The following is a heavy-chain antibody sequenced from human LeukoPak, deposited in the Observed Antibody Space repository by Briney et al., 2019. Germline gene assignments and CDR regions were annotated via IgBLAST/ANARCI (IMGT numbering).Heavy chain of an antibody. J-gene: IGHJ3*01. D-gene: IGHD4-17*01. Sequence: GAAVNVSCKTSGYTFTDYDVHWVRQAPGRGVEWMGWINPNSASTNYAQRLQGRVTFTRDTSLSIPYMELSSLTSEDAAVYFCARGDFGETNTAFDVWGQGTLVAVSS. CDR2: INPNSAST. CDR3: ARGDFGETNTAFDV. V-gene: IGHV1-8*03. CDR1: GYTFTDYD.